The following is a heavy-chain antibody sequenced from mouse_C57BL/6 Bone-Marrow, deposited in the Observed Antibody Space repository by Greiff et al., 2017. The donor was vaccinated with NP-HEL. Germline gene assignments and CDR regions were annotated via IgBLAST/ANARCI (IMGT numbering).Heavy chain of an antibody. CDR1: GFSLSTFGMG. D-gene: IGHD1-1*01. J-gene: IGHJ2*01. CDR3: ARIPLYYYGSSYVSLYFDY. Sequence: QVQLKESGPGILQPSQTLSLTCSFSGFSLSTFGMGVGWIRQPSGKGLEWLAHIWWDDDKYYNPALKSRLTISKDTSKNQVFLKIANVDTVETATYYCARIPLYYYGSSYVSLYFDYWGQGTTLTVSS. CDR2: IWWDDDK. V-gene: IGHV8-8*01.